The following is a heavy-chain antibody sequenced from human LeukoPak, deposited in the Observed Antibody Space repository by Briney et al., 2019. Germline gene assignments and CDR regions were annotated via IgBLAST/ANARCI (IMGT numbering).Heavy chain of an antibody. V-gene: IGHV3-74*01. Sequence: SGGSLRLSCAASGFTFSTYWMHWVRQPPGKGLLWVSRINSDGSSTNYADSVKGRFTISRDNSKNTLYLQMNSLRAEDTAVYYCAANYYDSSGYPYWGQGTLVTVSS. D-gene: IGHD3-22*01. CDR3: AANYYDSSGYPY. J-gene: IGHJ4*02. CDR2: INSDGSST. CDR1: GFTFSTYW.